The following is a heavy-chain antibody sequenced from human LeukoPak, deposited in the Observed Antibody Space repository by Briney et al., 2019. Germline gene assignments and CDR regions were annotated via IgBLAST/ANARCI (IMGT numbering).Heavy chain of an antibody. Sequence: ASVKDSCKASGYTFTGYYMHWVRQAPGQGLEWMGWINPNSGGTNYAQKFQGRVTMTRDTSISTAYMELSRLRSDDTAVYYCARGYYYYYGMDVWGQGTTVTVSS. CDR1: GYTFTGYY. J-gene: IGHJ6*02. CDR3: ARGYYYYYGMDV. V-gene: IGHV1-2*02. CDR2: INPNSGGT.